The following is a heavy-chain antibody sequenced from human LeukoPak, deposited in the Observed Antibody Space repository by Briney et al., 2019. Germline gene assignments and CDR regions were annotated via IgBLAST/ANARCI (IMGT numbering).Heavy chain of an antibody. D-gene: IGHD2-2*01. CDR1: GGSFSGYY. CDR2: INHSGST. CDR3: ARGGRGVPAARGFKPGNWFDP. J-gene: IGHJ5*02. V-gene: IGHV4-34*01. Sequence: SQTLSLTCAVYGGSFSGYYWSWIRHPPGKGLEWIGQINHSGSTNYNPSLKSRVNISVDTSKNQFSVQLRSVTAADTAVYYCARGGRGVPAARGFKPGNWFDPWGQGTLVTVSS.